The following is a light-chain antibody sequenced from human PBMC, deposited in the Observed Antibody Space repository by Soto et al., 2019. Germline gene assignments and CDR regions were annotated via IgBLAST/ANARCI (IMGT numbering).Light chain of an antibody. J-gene: IGLJ1*01. CDR3: CSYAGNNIFV. CDR2: EGT. V-gene: IGLV2-23*01. Sequence: QSVLTQPASVSGSLGQSITISCTGSSSDVGTYYFVSWYQQHPGKAPKLMIYEGTKRPSGVSDRFSGSKSGNTASMTISGLQAEDEANYYCCSYAGNNIFVFGTGTKLTVL. CDR1: SSDVGTYYF.